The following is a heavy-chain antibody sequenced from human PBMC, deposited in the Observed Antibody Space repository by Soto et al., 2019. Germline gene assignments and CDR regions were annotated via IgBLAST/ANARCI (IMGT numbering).Heavy chain of an antibody. CDR2: INPSGDTT. CDR1: RYTFNAYS. Sequence: QVQLVQSWSEVKRPVTSVTISCKAARYTFNAYSVHWVRQTPGQRLEWKGMINPSGDTTTYAQNFQGRVTMTRDTSTTTVYMELSGLRSEDTAVYYCARDWALDYWGQGTLVTVSS. J-gene: IGHJ4*02. V-gene: IGHV1-46*02. CDR3: ARDWALDY. D-gene: IGHD7-27*01.